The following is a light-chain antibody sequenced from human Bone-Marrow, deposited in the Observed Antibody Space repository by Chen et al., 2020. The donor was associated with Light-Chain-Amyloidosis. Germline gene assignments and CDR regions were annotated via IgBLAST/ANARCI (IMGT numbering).Light chain of an antibody. CDR3: QAWDSSTDYV. Sequence: SYELTSPPSVSVSPGQTASITCSGHKLGDKYACWYQQKPGQSPALVIYQDRKRPSGIPERFSGSNSGNTATLTISGTQAMDEADYYCQAWDSSTDYVFGTGTKVTVL. V-gene: IGLV3-1*01. J-gene: IGLJ1*01. CDR1: KLGDKY. CDR2: QDR.